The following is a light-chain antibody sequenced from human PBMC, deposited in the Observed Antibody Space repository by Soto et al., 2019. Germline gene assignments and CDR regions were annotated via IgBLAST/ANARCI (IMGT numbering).Light chain of an antibody. CDR2: DAP. CDR3: QQRSNGPPSIT. Sequence: DGHLTMTTSTLSPSVGDRLTITCRASQSISSWLAWYQQKPGKPPNLLIYDAPRLESGVPSRFSGSGSGTDFTLTISSLEPEDFAVYYCQQRSNGPPSITFGQGTRLEI. V-gene: IGKV1-5*01. CDR1: QSISSW. J-gene: IGKJ5*01.